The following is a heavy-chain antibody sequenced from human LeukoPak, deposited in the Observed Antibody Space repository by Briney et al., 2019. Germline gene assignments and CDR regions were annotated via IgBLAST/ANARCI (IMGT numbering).Heavy chain of an antibody. D-gene: IGHD2-15*01. J-gene: IGHJ4*02. CDR3: TRGEVTGTPFDY. Sequence: PGGSLRLSCTASGFTFGDYAMSWVRQAPGKGLEWVGFIRSKAYGGTTEYGASVKGRFTISRDDSQSIAYLQMNSLKTEDTAVYYCTRGEVTGTPFDYWGQGTLVTVSS. CDR1: GFTFGDYA. CDR2: IRSKAYGGTT. V-gene: IGHV3-49*04.